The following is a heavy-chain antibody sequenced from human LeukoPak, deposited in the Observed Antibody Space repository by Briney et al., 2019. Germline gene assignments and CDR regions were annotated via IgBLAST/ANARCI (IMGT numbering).Heavy chain of an antibody. V-gene: IGHV1-18*01. Sequence: ASVKVSCKASGYTFTSYGIGWVRQAPGQGLEWMGWISAYNGNTNYAQKLQGRVTMTTDTSTGTAYMELRSLRSDDTAVYYCARDQWLGDAFDIWGQGTMVTVSS. CDR1: GYTFTSYG. D-gene: IGHD6-19*01. CDR2: ISAYNGNT. CDR3: ARDQWLGDAFDI. J-gene: IGHJ3*02.